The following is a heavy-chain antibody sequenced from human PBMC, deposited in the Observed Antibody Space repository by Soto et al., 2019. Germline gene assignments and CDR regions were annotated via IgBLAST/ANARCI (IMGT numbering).Heavy chain of an antibody. D-gene: IGHD5-18*01. CDR3: VKTGRMEAGIHYWVPVD. CDR1: GFTFRSFG. CDR2: TTGSGSTT. Sequence: VESGGGWVQPGGSVRLSCEASGFTFRSFGMSWVRQAPGKGLEWVSATTGSGSTTFYADSVKGRFSISSDNSKNTLFLQMNYLRVEDTASYFRVKTGRMEAGIHYWVPVDWGQGTLVTVSS. J-gene: IGHJ4*02. V-gene: IGHV3-23*04.